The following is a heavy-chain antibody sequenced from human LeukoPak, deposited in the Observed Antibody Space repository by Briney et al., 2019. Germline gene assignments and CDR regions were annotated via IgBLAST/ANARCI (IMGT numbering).Heavy chain of an antibody. V-gene: IGHV3-30*18. J-gene: IGHJ4*02. CDR3: AKDLVSGYSSGWYYDY. CDR1: GFTFSIYG. D-gene: IGHD6-19*01. CDR2: ISYDGSNK. Sequence: PGGSLRLSCAASGFTFSIYGMHWVRQAPGKGLEWVAVISYDGSNKYYADSVKGRFTISRDNSKNTLYLQMNSLRAEDTAVYYCAKDLVSGYSSGWYYDYWGQGTLVTVSS.